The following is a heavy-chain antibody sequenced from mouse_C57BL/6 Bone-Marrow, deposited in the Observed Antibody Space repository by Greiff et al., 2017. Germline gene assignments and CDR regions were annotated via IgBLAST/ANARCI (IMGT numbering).Heavy chain of an antibody. D-gene: IGHD1-1*01. V-gene: IGHV1-81*01. CDR1: GYTFTSYG. J-gene: IGHJ2*01. CDR2: IYPRSGNT. CDR3: ARFHYYYGSSYDEY. Sequence: VKLQESGAELARPGASVKLSCKASGYTFTSYGISWVKQRTGQGLEWIGEIYPRSGNTYYNEKFKGKATLTADKSSSTAYMELCSLTSEDSAVYFCARFHYYYGSSYDEYWGQGTTLTVAS.